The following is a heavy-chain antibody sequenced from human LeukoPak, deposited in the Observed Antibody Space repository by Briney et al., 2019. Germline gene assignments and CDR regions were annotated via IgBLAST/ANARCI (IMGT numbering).Heavy chain of an antibody. D-gene: IGHD1-26*01. CDR2: IYDSGST. J-gene: IGHJ4*02. V-gene: IGHV4-39*01. Sequence: SETLSLTCTVSGASISGSGYYWGWIRQPPGKGLEWIGNIYDSGSTYYNASLQSRVTISIDTSKNQFSLRLSSATAADTAMYYCAKSGGYGLIDYWGQGTLVTVSS. CDR3: AKSGGYGLIDY. CDR1: GASISGSGYY.